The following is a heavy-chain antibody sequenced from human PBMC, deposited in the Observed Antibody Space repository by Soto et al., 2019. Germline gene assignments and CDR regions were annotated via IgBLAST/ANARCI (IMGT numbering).Heavy chain of an antibody. V-gene: IGHV1-69*01. CDR2: IIPISGTA. Sequence: QVQLVQPGAEVKKPGSSVKVSCKASGGTFSSYAISWVRQAPGQGLEWMGGIIPISGTANYAQKFQGRVTITADESTSTAYMKLSSLRSEDTAVYYCARSQGSSTSLEIYYYYYYGMDVWGQGTTVTVSS. CDR1: GGTFSSYA. J-gene: IGHJ6*02. CDR3: ARSQGSSTSLEIYYYYYYGMDV. D-gene: IGHD2-2*01.